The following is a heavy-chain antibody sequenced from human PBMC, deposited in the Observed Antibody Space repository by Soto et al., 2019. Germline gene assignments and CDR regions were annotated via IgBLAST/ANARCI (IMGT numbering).Heavy chain of an antibody. CDR1: GFTFSSYA. Sequence: GGSLRLSCAASGFTFSSYAMSWVRQAPGKGLEWVSAISGSGGSTYYADSVKGRFTISRDNSKNTLYLQMNSLRAEDTAVYYCAKHRPYVSHYYYYYMDVWGKGTTVTVSS. V-gene: IGHV3-23*01. D-gene: IGHD3-16*01. CDR3: AKHRPYVSHYYYYYMDV. CDR2: ISGSGGST. J-gene: IGHJ6*03.